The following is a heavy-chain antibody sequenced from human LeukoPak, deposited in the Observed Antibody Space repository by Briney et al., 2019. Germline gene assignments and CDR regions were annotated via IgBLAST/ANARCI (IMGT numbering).Heavy chain of an antibody. Sequence: SGTLSLTCAVSRYSISSGYYWGWIRQPPGKGLEWIGSIYHSGSTYYNPSLKSRVTISVDTSKNQFSLKLSSVTAADTAVYYCARVHLSSDFYYYYMDVWGKGTTVTVSS. CDR3: ARVHLSSDFYYYYMDV. D-gene: IGHD3-3*01. J-gene: IGHJ6*03. V-gene: IGHV4-38-2*01. CDR1: RYSISSGYY. CDR2: IYHSGST.